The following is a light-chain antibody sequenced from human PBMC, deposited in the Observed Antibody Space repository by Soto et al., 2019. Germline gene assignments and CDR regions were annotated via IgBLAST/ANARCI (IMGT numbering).Light chain of an antibody. CDR2: GAS. Sequence: IQLTQSPSSLSASGGDIVTITCRASQGIGSNLAWYLQKPGEAPKLLVYGASTLQGGVPSRFSGSGSGTLFTLTVTRLQPEDFATYFCQQSNSYPLTGGGGTKVEIK. V-gene: IGKV1-9*01. CDR1: QGIGSN. J-gene: IGKJ4*01. CDR3: QQSNSYPLT.